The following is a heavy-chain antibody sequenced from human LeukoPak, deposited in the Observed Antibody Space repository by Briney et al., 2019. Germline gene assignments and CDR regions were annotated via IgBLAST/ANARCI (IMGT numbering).Heavy chain of an antibody. CDR3: ARERGYSH. V-gene: IGHV3-48*03. CDR2: ISSSSSTI. CDR1: GFTFSSYE. Sequence: GGSLRLPCAASGFTFSSYEMNWVRQAPGKGLEWVSYISSSSSTIYYADSVKGRFTISRDNAKNSLYLQMNSLRAEDTAVYYCARERGYSHWGQGTMVTVSS. J-gene: IGHJ3*01. D-gene: IGHD5-18*01.